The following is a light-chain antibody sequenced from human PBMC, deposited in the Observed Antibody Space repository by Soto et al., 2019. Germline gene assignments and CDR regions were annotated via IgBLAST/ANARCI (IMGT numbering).Light chain of an antibody. CDR3: QQRSNWLWT. CDR1: QSVSSH. V-gene: IGKV3-11*01. J-gene: IGKJ1*01. CDR2: AAS. Sequence: ERVMTQSPATLSVSPGEGATRSCRASQSVSSHLAWYQQKPGQAPRLLIYAASTRATGIPARFRGRGSGTDFTLTISRLEPEDFSVYYCQQRSNWLWTFGQGTKVDIK.